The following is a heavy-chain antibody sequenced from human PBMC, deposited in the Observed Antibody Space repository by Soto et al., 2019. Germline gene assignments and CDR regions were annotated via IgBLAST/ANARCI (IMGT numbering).Heavy chain of an antibody. D-gene: IGHD4-4*01. CDR1: GDSISIGGYS. CDR3: XXXXXXXYRFFDN. Sequence: QLQLQESGSGLVKPSQTLSLTCDVSGDSISIGGYSWNWLRQPPGKGLQWIGYIYHGGSTYYNPSLKSRVIISVXXXKXXXXXXXXXXXXXXXXXXXXXXXXXXXYRFFDNWGQGILVTVSS. CDR2: IYHGGST. V-gene: IGHV4-30-2*01. J-gene: IGHJ4*02.